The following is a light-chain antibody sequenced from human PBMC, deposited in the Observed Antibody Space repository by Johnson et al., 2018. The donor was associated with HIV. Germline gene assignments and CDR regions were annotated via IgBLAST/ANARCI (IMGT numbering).Light chain of an antibody. Sequence: QAVLTQPPSVSAAPGQLVTISCSGSTSNIGKNDVSWYQQFPGTPPKVLIYDNNKRPSGIPDRFSGSKSGTSATLGITGLQTGDEADYYCGTWDNSLSAFYVFGTGTKVTVL. CDR2: DNN. J-gene: IGLJ1*01. CDR1: TSNIGKND. CDR3: GTWDNSLSAFYV. V-gene: IGLV1-51*01.